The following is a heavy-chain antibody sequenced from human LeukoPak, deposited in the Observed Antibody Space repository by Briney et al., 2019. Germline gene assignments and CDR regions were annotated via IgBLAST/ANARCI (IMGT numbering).Heavy chain of an antibody. V-gene: IGHV2-5*01. CDR1: GFSLSTSGVG. J-gene: IGHJ5*02. Sequence: SGPTLVNPTQTLMLTCTFSGFSLSTSGVGVGWIRRPPGKALEWLALIYWNDDKRYSPSLKSRLTITKDTSKNQVVLTMTNMDPVDPATYYCAHRRTRGRWFDPWGQGTLVTVSS. CDR2: IYWNDDK. D-gene: IGHD3-10*01. CDR3: AHRRTRGRWFDP.